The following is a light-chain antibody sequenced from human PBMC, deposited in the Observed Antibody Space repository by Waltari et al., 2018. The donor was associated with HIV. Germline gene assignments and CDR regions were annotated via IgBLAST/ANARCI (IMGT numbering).Light chain of an antibody. J-gene: IGKJ5*01. CDR1: QSVSSY. Sequence: EIVLTQSPATLSLSPGERATLSCRASQSVSSYLVWYQQKPGQAPRLLIYDASNRATGIPARFSGSGSGTDFTLTISSLEPEDFAVYYCQQRSNWIFGQGTRLEIK. V-gene: IGKV3-11*01. CDR3: QQRSNWI. CDR2: DAS.